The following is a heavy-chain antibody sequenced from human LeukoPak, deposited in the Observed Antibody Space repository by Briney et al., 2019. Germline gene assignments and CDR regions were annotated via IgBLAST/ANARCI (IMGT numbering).Heavy chain of an antibody. D-gene: IGHD3-3*01. CDR3: VREALTFGNLDY. CDR1: GFNFRSYF. J-gene: IGHJ4*02. Sequence: GGSLRLSCAASGFNFRSYFMAWVRQAPGKGLEWVASIKGDGHETFHSDYAKGRLRISRDNFRDILYLQLNSLRDGDTAVYYCVREALTFGNLDYWGQGTLLSVSS. V-gene: IGHV3-7*01. CDR2: IKGDGHET.